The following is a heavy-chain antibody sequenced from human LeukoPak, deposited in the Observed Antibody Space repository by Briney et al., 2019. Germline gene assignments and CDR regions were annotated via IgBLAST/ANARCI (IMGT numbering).Heavy chain of an antibody. CDR2: INHSGST. D-gene: IGHD1-7*01. CDR3: AREGNNWNFDDAFDI. CDR1: GGSFSGFY. V-gene: IGHV4-34*01. J-gene: IGHJ3*02. Sequence: SETLSLTCAVYGGSFSGFYWSWIRQPPGKGLEWIGEINHSGSTHYTPSLKSRVTISVDKSKNQFSLKLSSVTAADTAVYYCAREGNNWNFDDAFDIWGQGTMVTVSS.